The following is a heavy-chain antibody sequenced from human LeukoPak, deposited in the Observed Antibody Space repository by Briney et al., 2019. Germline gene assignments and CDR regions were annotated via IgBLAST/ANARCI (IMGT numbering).Heavy chain of an antibody. CDR2: ISYDGSNK. D-gene: IGHD3-22*01. CDR1: GFTFSSYW. J-gene: IGHJ6*02. V-gene: IGHV3-30*03. CDR3: ARTYYYDKVYYYGMDV. Sequence: GGSLRLSCAASGFTFSSYWMNWARQAPGKGLEWVAVISYDGSNKYYADSVKGRFTISRDNSKNTLYLQMNSLRAEDTAVYYCARTYYYDKVYYYGMDVWGQGTTVTVSS.